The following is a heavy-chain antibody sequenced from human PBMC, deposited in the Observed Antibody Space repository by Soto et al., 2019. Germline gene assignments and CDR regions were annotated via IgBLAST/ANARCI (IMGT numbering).Heavy chain of an antibody. CDR2: IKQDGSEM. V-gene: IGHV3-7*03. J-gene: IGHJ4*02. CDR3: ARDREDASGRYVTY. Sequence: GGSLRLSCVASGFTFSTYWMSWVRQSPGKGLEWVAHIKQDGSEMYYVDSVKGRFTISRDNAKKSLFLQMKSLRVEDTAIYYCARDREDASGRYVTYWGQGSLVTVSS. CDR1: GFTFSTYW. D-gene: IGHD6-19*01.